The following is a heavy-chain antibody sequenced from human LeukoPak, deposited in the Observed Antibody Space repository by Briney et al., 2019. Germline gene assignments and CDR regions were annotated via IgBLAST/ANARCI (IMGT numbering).Heavy chain of an antibody. CDR1: GGSISSSSYY. CDR2: IYYSGST. J-gene: IGHJ4*02. V-gene: IGHV4-39*01. Sequence: SETLSLTCTVSGGSISSSSYYWGWIRQPPGKGLELIGSIYYSGSTYYNPSFKSRVTISVDTSKNQFSLKLSSVTAADTAVYYCATIGRQRGYWGQGTLVTVSS. D-gene: IGHD3-10*01. CDR3: ATIGRQRGY.